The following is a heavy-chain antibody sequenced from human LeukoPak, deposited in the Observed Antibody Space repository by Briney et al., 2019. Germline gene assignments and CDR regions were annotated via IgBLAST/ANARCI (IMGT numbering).Heavy chain of an antibody. V-gene: IGHV3-23*01. CDR1: GFTFSSYA. J-gene: IGHJ4*02. D-gene: IGHD2-15*01. CDR2: INDSGGNT. CDR3: AKTSAGIRVGYFDY. Sequence: PGGSLRLSCAASGFTFSSYAMSWVRQAPGKGLEWVSLINDSGGNTYYADSVKGRFTISRDNSKNTLFLQMSSLRAEDTAVYYCAKTSAGIRVGYFDYWGQGTLVTVSS.